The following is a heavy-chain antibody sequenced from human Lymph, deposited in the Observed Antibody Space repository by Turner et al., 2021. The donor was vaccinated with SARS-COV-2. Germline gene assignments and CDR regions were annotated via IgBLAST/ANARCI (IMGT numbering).Heavy chain of an antibody. J-gene: IGHJ4*02. CDR1: GDSISNYY. Sequence: QVQLQESGPGLVKPSETLSLTCTVSGDSISNYYWSWIRQPPGKGLEWIGYFYYSGSTNYNPSLKGRVTISVDTSKNLFSLKLSSVTAADTAVYYCARGFDYWGQGTLVTVSS. CDR2: FYYSGST. CDR3: ARGFDY. V-gene: IGHV4-59*01.